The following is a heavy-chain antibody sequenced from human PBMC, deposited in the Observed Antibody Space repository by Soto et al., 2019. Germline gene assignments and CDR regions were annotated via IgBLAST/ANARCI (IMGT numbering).Heavy chain of an antibody. Sequence: GGSLRLSCADSGFTFSSYGMHWVRQAPGKGLEWVAVISYDGSNKYYADSVKGRFTISRDNSKNTLYLQMNSLRAEDTAVYYCAKGGTTVTTLFDYWGQGT. CDR1: GFTFSSYG. V-gene: IGHV3-30*18. CDR2: ISYDGSNK. CDR3: AKGGTTVTTLFDY. D-gene: IGHD4-17*01. J-gene: IGHJ4*02.